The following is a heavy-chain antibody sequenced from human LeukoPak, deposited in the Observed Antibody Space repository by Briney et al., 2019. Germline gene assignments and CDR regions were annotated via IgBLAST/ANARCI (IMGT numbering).Heavy chain of an antibody. V-gene: IGHV3-21*01. CDR3: AREPYYYDSSGYYGFDY. CDR2: ISSSSSYI. Sequence: GGSLRLSCAASGFTFSSYSMNWARQAPGKGLEWVSSISSSSSYIYYADSVKGRFTISRDNAKNSLYLQMNSLRAEDTAVYYCAREPYYYDSSGYYGFDYWGQGTLVTVSS. D-gene: IGHD3-22*01. CDR1: GFTFSSYS. J-gene: IGHJ4*02.